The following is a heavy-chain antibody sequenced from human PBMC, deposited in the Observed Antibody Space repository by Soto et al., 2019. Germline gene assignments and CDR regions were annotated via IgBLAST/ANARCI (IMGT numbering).Heavy chain of an antibody. CDR1: GGSISSYY. D-gene: IGHD2-2*01. Sequence: SETLSLTCTVSGGSISSYYWSWIRQPAGKGLEWIGRIYTSGSTNYNPSLKSRVTMSVDTSKNQFSLKLSSVTAADTAVYYCAREDIVVVPAAHYGMDVWGQGTTVTVSS. CDR3: AREDIVVVPAAHYGMDV. V-gene: IGHV4-4*07. J-gene: IGHJ6*02. CDR2: IYTSGST.